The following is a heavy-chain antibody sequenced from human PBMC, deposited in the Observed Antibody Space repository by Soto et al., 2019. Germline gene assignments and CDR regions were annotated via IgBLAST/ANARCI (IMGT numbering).Heavy chain of an antibody. CDR3: ARGPFGSYYDYFDY. CDR1: GYSISSGYY. Sequence: PSETLSLTCAVSGYSISSGYYWGWIRQPPGKGLEWIGSIYHSGSTYYNPSLKSRVTISVDTSKNQFSLKLSSVTAADTAVYYCARGPFGSYYDYFDYWGQGTLVTVSS. D-gene: IGHD1-26*01. CDR2: IYHSGST. V-gene: IGHV4-38-2*01. J-gene: IGHJ4*02.